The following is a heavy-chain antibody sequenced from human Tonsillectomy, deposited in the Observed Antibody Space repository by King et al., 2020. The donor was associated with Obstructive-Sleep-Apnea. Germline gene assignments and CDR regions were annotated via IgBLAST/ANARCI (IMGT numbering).Heavy chain of an antibody. CDR3: ARLGGDWLQILDYYYYGMDV. Sequence: VQLVESGAEVKKPGESLTISCKGSGYRFTTYWIGWVRQMPGKGLEWMGIIYPGDSDTRYSPTFQGQVTISADKSSSTAYVQWSSLKASDTAMYFCARLGGDWLQILDYYYYGMDVWGQGTTVTVSS. J-gene: IGHJ6*02. D-gene: IGHD5-24*01. V-gene: IGHV5-51*01. CDR1: GYRFTTYW. CDR2: IYPGDSDT.